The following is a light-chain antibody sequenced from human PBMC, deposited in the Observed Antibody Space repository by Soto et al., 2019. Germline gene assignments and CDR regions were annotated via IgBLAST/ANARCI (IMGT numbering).Light chain of an antibody. CDR1: SSDVGGYNY. J-gene: IGLJ1*01. CDR3: TSYAGGNNV. Sequence: QSVLTLPPSASGSPGQSVTISCTGTSSDVGGYNYVSWYQQHPGKVPKLMVYEVNKRPSGVPDRFSGSKSGNTASLTVAGLQAEDEADYYCTSYAGGNNVFGTGTKVTVL. CDR2: EVN. V-gene: IGLV2-8*01.